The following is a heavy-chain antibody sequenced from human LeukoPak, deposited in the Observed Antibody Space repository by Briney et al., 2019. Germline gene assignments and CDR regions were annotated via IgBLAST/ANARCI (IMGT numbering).Heavy chain of an antibody. CDR1: GFTFSSYA. J-gene: IGHJ4*02. CDR2: INQGGSGE. CDR3: ARDDDVWSGWGH. Sequence: GGSLRLSCAASGFTFSSYAMSWVRQAPGKGLEWVANINQGGSGEYYAGSVKGRFTIARDNAKNSLYLQMNSLRAEDTAVYYCARDDDVWSGWGHWGRGTLVTVSS. D-gene: IGHD3-3*01. V-gene: IGHV3-7*01.